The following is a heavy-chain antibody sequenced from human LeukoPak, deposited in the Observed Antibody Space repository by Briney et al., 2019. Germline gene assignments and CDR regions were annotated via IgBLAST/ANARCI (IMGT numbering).Heavy chain of an antibody. Sequence: SGGSLRLSCAASGFTFSSYEMNWVRQAPGKGLEWVSYISSSGSTIYYADSVKGRFTISRDNAKNSLYLQMNSLRAEDTAVYYCARAAPGLANAFDIWGQGTMVTVSS. CDR3: ARAAPGLANAFDI. V-gene: IGHV3-48*03. CDR1: GFTFSSYE. J-gene: IGHJ3*02. D-gene: IGHD3/OR15-3a*01. CDR2: ISSSGSTI.